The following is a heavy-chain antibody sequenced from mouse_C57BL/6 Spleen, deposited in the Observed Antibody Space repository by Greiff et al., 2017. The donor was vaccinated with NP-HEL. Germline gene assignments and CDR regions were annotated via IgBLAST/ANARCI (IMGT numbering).Heavy chain of an antibody. CDR2: IDPSDSYT. Sequence: QVQLQQPGAELVKPGASVKLSCKASGYTFTSYWMQWVTQRPGQGLEWIGEIDPSDSYTNYNQKFKGKATLTVDTSSSTAYMQLSSLTSEDSAVYYCARGDYDYHWGQGTTLTVSS. V-gene: IGHV1-50*01. CDR1: GYTFTSYW. D-gene: IGHD2-4*01. CDR3: ARGDYDYH. J-gene: IGHJ2*01.